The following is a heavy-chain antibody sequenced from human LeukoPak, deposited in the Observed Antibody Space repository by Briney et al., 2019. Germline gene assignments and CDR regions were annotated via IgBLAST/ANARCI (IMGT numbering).Heavy chain of an antibody. V-gene: IGHV1-69*05. CDR1: GGTFSSYA. Sequence: SVKVSCKASGGTFSSYAISWVRQAPGQGLEWMGGIIPIFGTANYAQKLQGRVTITTDESTSTAYMELSSLRSEDTAVCYCASGLRYFDWLPLDYWGQGTLVTVSS. D-gene: IGHD3-9*01. CDR3: ASGLRYFDWLPLDY. J-gene: IGHJ4*02. CDR2: IIPIFGTA.